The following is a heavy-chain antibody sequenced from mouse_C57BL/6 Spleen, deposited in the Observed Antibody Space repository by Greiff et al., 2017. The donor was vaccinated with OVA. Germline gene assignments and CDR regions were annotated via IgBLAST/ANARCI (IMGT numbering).Heavy chain of an antibody. CDR3: TRNYYGSGNFDY. CDR2: IRNKANNHAT. V-gene: IGHV6-6*01. CDR1: GFTFSDAW. Sequence: EVKVEESGGGLVQPGGSMKLSCAASGFTFSDAWMDWVRQSPEKGLEWVAEIRNKANNHATYYAESVKGRFTISRDDYKRSVDRQMNSVRAEDTGIYYSTRNYYGSGNFDYWGQGTTLTVSS. D-gene: IGHD1-1*01. J-gene: IGHJ2*01.